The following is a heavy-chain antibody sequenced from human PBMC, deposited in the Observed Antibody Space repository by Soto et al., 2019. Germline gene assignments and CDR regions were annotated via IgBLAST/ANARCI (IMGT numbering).Heavy chain of an antibody. J-gene: IGHJ4*02. V-gene: IGHV1-24*01. CDR1: GYTLTELS. D-gene: IGHD6-13*01. CDR2: FDPEDGET. CDR3: ATEEWYSSSWYYFDY. Sequence: AXVKVSCKVSGYTLTELSMHWVRQAPGKGLEWMGGFDPEDGETIYAQKFQGRVTMTEDTSTDTAYMELSSLRSEDTALYYCATEEWYSSSWYYFDYWGQGTLVTVSS.